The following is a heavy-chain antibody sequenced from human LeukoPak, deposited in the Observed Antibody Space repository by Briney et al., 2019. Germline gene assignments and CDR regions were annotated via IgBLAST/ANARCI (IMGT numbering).Heavy chain of an antibody. J-gene: IGHJ4*02. CDR2: IYYSGST. D-gene: IGHD3-10*01. Sequence: SETLSLTCTVSGGSISSSSYYWAWIRQPPVKGLEWIGSIYYSGSTYYNPPLTSRVTISVDTSKNQFSLNLRSLTAADTAVYYCATYSSENVGDDYWGQGTLVTVSS. CDR3: ATYSSENVGDDY. CDR1: GGSISSSSYY. V-gene: IGHV4-39*01.